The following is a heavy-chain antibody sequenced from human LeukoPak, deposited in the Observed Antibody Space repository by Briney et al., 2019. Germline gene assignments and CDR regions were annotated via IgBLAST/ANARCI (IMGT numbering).Heavy chain of an antibody. J-gene: IGHJ5*02. V-gene: IGHV3-23*01. D-gene: IGHD3-10*01. CDR2: ISTSGDTT. CDR1: GFTFSSCA. Sequence: GGSLRLSCAASGFTFSSCAMTWVRQAPGRGLEWVSTISTSGDTTYYADSVKGRFTISRDNSKNTLYLQMSSLRAEDTAVYYCAKTTSYYYGSGSQFDPWGQGTLVTVSS. CDR3: AKTTSYYYGSGSQFDP.